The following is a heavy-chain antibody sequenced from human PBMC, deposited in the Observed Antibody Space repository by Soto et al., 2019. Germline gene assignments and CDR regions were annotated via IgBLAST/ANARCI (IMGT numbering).Heavy chain of an antibody. J-gene: IGHJ4*02. Sequence: SETLCLTCTVSGGSISGSGYYWGWIRQPPGKGLEWIGSIYYSGSTYYNPSLKSRVTISVDTSKNQFSLKLSSVIAADTAVYYCASQTPDSCGYYCVDYWGQGTLVTV. V-gene: IGHV4-39*01. CDR2: IYYSGST. CDR3: ASQTPDSCGYYCVDY. D-gene: IGHD3-22*01. CDR1: GGSISGSGYY.